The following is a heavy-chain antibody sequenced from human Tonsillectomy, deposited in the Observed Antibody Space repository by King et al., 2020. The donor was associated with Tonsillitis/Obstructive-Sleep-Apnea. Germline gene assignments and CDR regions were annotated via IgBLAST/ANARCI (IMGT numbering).Heavy chain of an antibody. D-gene: IGHD2-15*01. Sequence: QLVQSGAEVKKPGASVKVSCEASGCTFTSYIISWVRQAPGQGLEWMGWISTYNGNTNYAQKLQGRVTMTTDTSTSTAYMELRSLRSDDTAVYYCARGRGEFCSGGSCEDFYYYMDVWGKGTTVTVSS. CDR3: ARGRGEFCSGGSCEDFYYYMDV. V-gene: IGHV1-18*01. CDR1: GCTFTSYI. CDR2: ISTYNGNT. J-gene: IGHJ6*03.